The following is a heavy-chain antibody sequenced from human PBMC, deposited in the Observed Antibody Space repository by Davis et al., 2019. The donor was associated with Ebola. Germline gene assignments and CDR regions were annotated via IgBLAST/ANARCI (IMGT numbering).Heavy chain of an antibody. V-gene: IGHV3-13*01. D-gene: IGHD6-13*01. CDR1: GFTFSSYD. Sequence: GESLKISCAASGFTFSSYDMHWVRQATGKGLEWVSAIGTAGDTYYPGSVKGRFTISRENAKNSLYLQMNSLRAEDTAVYYCARGSSWYTYWGQGTLVTVSS. J-gene: IGHJ4*02. CDR3: ARGSSWYTY. CDR2: IGTAGDT.